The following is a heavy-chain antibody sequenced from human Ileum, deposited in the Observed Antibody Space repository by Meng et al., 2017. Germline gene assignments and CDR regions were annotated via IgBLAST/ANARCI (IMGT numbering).Heavy chain of an antibody. V-gene: IGHV4-34*01. D-gene: IGHD2-8*01. J-gene: IGHJ4*02. Sequence: QGDLQRWGAGLLNPSETLSLTCAVYGGSFSGYYWSWIRQPPGKGLEWIGEINHSGSTNYNPSLKSRVTISVDTSKNQFSLKLSSVTAADTAVYYCARVSSMIMVYGGSYFDYWGQGTLVTVSS. CDR1: GGSFSGYY. CDR2: INHSGST. CDR3: ARVSSMIMVYGGSYFDY.